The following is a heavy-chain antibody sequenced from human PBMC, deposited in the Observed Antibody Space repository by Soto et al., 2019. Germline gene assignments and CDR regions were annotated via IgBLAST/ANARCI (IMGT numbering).Heavy chain of an antibody. V-gene: IGHV3-30-3*01. CDR2: ISYDGSNK. CDR3: ARDEARVTAACTKIDY. D-gene: IGHD2-2*01. J-gene: IGHJ4*02. Sequence: PGGSLRLSCAASGFTFSSYAMHWVRQAPGKGLEWVAVISYDGSNKYYADSVKGRFTISRDNSKNTLYLQMNSLRAEDTAVYYCARDEARVTAACTKIDYWGQGTLVTVSS. CDR1: GFTFSSYA.